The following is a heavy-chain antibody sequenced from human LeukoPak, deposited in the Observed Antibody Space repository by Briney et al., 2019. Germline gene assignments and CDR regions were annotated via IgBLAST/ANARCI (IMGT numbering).Heavy chain of an antibody. CDR3: ARASPSRDI. Sequence: SETLSLTCAVYGGSFSGYYWSLIRQPPGKGLEWIGEINHSGSTNYNPSLKSLVTISVDTSKNQFSLKLSSVTAADTAVYYCARASPSRDIWGQGTMVTVSS. CDR2: INHSGST. CDR1: GGSFSGYY. J-gene: IGHJ3*02. V-gene: IGHV4-34*01.